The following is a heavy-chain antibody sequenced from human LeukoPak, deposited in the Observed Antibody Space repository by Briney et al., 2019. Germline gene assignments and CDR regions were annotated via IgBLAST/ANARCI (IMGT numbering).Heavy chain of an antibody. D-gene: IGHD1-14*01. CDR1: GFTFSSYE. Sequence: GGSLRLSCAASGFTFSSYEMNWVRQAPGKGLEWVPYISSSGSTIYYADSVKGRFTISRDNAKNSLYLQMNSLRAEDTAVYYCAREKQPVGGVFDYWGQGTLVTVSS. V-gene: IGHV3-48*03. CDR2: ISSSGSTI. J-gene: IGHJ4*02. CDR3: AREKQPVGGVFDY.